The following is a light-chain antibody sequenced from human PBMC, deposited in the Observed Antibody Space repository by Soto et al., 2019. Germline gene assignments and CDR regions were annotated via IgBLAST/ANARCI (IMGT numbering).Light chain of an antibody. CDR2: GNS. CDR1: SSNIGAGYD. V-gene: IGLV1-40*01. CDR3: QSYDSSLSGYV. Sequence: QYVLTQPPSVSGAPGQRVTISCTGSSSNIGAGYDVHWYQQLPGTAPKLLIYGNSNRPSGVPDRFSGSKSGTSASLAITGLQAEDESDYYCQSYDSSLSGYVFGTGTKGTVL. J-gene: IGLJ1*01.